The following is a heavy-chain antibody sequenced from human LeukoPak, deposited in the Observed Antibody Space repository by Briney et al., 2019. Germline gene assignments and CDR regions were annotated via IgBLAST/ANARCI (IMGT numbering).Heavy chain of an antibody. D-gene: IGHD3-16*01. CDR2: TSYDGSSE. Sequence: PTGGSLRLSCAGSASSFSSYGMHWVRQAPGKGLEWVAITSYDGSSEYYADSVKGRFTISRDNSKNTLYLQMNSLRSADTGVYYCAKEAPERGSYAFDMWGQGTMVTVSS. CDR3: AKEAPERGSYAFDM. V-gene: IGHV3-30*18. CDR1: ASSFSSYG. J-gene: IGHJ3*02.